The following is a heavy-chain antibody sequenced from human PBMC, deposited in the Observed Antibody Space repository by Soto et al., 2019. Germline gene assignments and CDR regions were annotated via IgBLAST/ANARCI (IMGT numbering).Heavy chain of an antibody. CDR3: AKVFSPEGGNYFDH. CDR1: GFTFSKYS. J-gene: IGHJ4*02. CDR2: ISNSFSDGNT. Sequence: GSLRLSCAASGFTFSKYSMNWVRQAPGKGLEWVSAISNSFSDGNTHYADSVKGRFTISRDNDKNTVFLEMNSLRAEDTAVYYCAKVFSPEGGNYFDHWGQGTLVTVSS. V-gene: IGHV3-23*01.